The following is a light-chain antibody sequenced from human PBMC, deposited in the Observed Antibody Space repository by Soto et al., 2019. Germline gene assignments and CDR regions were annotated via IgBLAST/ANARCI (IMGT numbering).Light chain of an antibody. CDR1: QSVSSSY. V-gene: IGKV3-20*01. Sequence: EIVLTQSPGTLSLSPGERATLSCRASQSVSSSYLAWYQQKPGQAPRLLIYGASSRATGIPDRFSGSGSGTDFTLTISSLQSEDLAVYYCQQYKDFPRAFGQGTKVEIK. CDR2: GAS. J-gene: IGKJ1*01. CDR3: QQYKDFPRA.